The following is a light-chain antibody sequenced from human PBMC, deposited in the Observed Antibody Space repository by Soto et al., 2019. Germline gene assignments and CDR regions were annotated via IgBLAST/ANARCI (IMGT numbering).Light chain of an antibody. CDR1: SSNIGSNT. Sequence: QSVLTQPPSASGTPGQRVTISCSGSSSNIGSNTVNWYQQLPGTAPKLLIYSNNQRPSGVPDRFSGSKSGTSASLAISALQSEDEADYYCAAWDDSLNGLVVFGGGTKLTVL. V-gene: IGLV1-44*01. CDR3: AAWDDSLNGLVV. CDR2: SNN. J-gene: IGLJ2*01.